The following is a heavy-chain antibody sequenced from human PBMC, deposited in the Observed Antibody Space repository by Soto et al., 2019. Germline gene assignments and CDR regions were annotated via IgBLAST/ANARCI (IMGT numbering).Heavy chain of an antibody. CDR3: ARLVRGGYCSGGSCCPGPGAFDI. Sequence: SETLSLTCTVSGGSISSYYWSWIRQPPGKGLKWIGYIYYSGSTNYNPSLKSRVTISVDTSKNQFSLKLSSVTAADTAVYYCARLVRGGYCSGGSCCPGPGAFDIWGQGTMVTVSS. CDR1: GGSISSYY. J-gene: IGHJ3*02. D-gene: IGHD2-15*01. V-gene: IGHV4-59*01. CDR2: IYYSGST.